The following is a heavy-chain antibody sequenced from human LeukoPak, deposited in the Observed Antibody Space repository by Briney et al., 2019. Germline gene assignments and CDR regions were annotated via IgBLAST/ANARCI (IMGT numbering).Heavy chain of an antibody. V-gene: IGHV3-23*01. CDR2: ISGSGGST. J-gene: IGHJ4*02. Sequence: GGSLRLSCAASGFTFSSYAMSWVRQAPGKGLEWVSAISGSGGSTYYADSVKGRFTISRDNPKNTLYLHMTSLRADDTAVYYCAKDAGYNSGRHFDFWGQGTLVTVSS. D-gene: IGHD6-19*01. CDR1: GFTFSSYA. CDR3: AKDAGYNSGRHFDF.